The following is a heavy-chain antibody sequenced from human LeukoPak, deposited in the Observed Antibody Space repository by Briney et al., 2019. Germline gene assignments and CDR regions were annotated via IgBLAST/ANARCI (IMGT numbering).Heavy chain of an antibody. J-gene: IGHJ4*02. CDR2: ISPYNGNT. D-gene: IGHD4-23*01. V-gene: IGHV1-18*01. CDR3: ARDSHTSVEY. CDR1: AYKFSSYG. Sequence: ASVKVSCKASAYKFSSYGISWVRQAPGQGLEWMGWISPYNGNTNYAQNLLGRVTMTTDTSTSTAYMELRSLRSDGTAVYYCARDSHTSVEYWGQGTLVTVSS.